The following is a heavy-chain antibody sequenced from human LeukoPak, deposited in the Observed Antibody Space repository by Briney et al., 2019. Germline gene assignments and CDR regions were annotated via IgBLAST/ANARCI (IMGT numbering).Heavy chain of an antibody. CDR3: ARVRSPIVVVPAAMGY. D-gene: IGHD2-2*01. CDR1: GFTFSGYA. CDR2: ISYDGSNK. V-gene: IGHV3-30*04. Sequence: GGSLRLSCAASGFTFSGYAMHWVRQAPGKGLEWVAVISYDGSNKYYADSVKGRFTISRDNSKNTLYLQMNSLRAEDTAVYYCARVRSPIVVVPAAMGYRGQGTLVTVSS. J-gene: IGHJ4*02.